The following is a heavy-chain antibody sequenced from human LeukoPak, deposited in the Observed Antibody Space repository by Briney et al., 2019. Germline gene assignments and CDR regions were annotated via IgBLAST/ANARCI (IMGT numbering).Heavy chain of an antibody. J-gene: IGHJ2*01. Sequence: NPGGSLRLSCAASGFTFSNYNLIWVRQAPGKGLEWVSSISSSSSYIYYADSVKGRFSIPRDNAKNPLYLQMNSLRAEDTAVYYCARVPYYYDTTGDPKDWYFDLWGRGTLVTVSS. V-gene: IGHV3-21*01. CDR1: GFTFSNYN. CDR2: ISSSSSYI. CDR3: ARVPYYYDTTGDPKDWYFDL. D-gene: IGHD3-22*01.